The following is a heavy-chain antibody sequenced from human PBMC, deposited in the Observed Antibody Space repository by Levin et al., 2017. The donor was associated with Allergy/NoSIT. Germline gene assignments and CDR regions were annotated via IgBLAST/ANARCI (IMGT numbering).Heavy chain of an antibody. Sequence: PSETLSLTCTVSGGSISSSSYYWGWIRQPPGKGLEWIGSIYYSGSTYYNPSLKSRVTISVDTSKNQFSLKLSSVTAADTAVYYCARPRGPDSSGYYYDRENDAFDSWGQGTMVTVSS. J-gene: IGHJ3*02. CDR1: GGSISSSSYY. D-gene: IGHD3-22*01. CDR2: IYYSGST. CDR3: ARPRGPDSSGYYYDRENDAFDS. V-gene: IGHV4-39*01.